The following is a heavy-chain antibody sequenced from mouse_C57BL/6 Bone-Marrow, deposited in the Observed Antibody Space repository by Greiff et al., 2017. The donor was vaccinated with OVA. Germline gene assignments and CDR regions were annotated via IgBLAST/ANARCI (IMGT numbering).Heavy chain of an antibody. J-gene: IGHJ1*03. CDR3: ARDPSTVEAYFDV. CDR1: GFTFSSYA. CDR2: ISDGGSYT. V-gene: IGHV5-4*01. Sequence: DVKLVESGGGLVKPGGSLKLSCAASGFTFSSYAMSWVRQTPEKRLEWVATISDGGSYTYYPDNVKGRFTISRDNAKNNLSLQMSHLKSEDTATYYCARDPSTVEAYFDVWGTGTTVTVSS. D-gene: IGHD2-12*01.